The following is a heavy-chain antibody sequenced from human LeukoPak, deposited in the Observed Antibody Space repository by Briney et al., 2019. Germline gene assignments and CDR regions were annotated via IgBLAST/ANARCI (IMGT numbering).Heavy chain of an antibody. J-gene: IGHJ4*02. V-gene: IGHV1-46*01. D-gene: IGHD3-22*01. CDR2: INPSGGST. Sequence: ASVKVSCKASGYTFTSYYMHWVRQAPGQGLEWMGIINPSGGSTSYAQKFQGRVTMTRDTSTSTVYMELSSLRSEDTAVYYCAREGSGYYDSSGTFDYWGQGTLVTVSS. CDR1: GYTFTSYY. CDR3: AREGSGYYDSSGTFDY.